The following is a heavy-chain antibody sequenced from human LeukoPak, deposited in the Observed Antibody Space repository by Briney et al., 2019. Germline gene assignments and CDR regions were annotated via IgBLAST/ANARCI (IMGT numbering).Heavy chain of an antibody. V-gene: IGHV4-34*01. D-gene: IGHD2-15*01. CDR3: ARGPYCSGGSCSVAFDY. CDR1: GGSFSGYY. J-gene: IGHJ4*02. CDR2: INHSGST. Sequence: PSETLSLTCAVYGGSFSGYYWSWIRQPPGKGLEWIGEINHSGSTNYNPSLKSRVTISVGTSKNQFSLKLSSVTAADTAVYYCARGPYCSGGSCSVAFDYWGQGTLVTVSS.